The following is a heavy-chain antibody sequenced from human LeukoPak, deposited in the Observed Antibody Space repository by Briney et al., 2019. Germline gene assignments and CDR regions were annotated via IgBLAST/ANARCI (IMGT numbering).Heavy chain of an antibody. CDR1: GGTFSSYA. V-gene: IGHV1-69*05. CDR2: IIPIFGTA. D-gene: IGHD3-22*01. J-gene: IGHJ4*02. CDR3: ARVDYYDSSGYPFDY. Sequence: GASVKVSCKASGGTFSSYAISWVRQAPGQGLEWMGGIIPIFGTANYAQKFQGRVTMTRDMSTSTVYMELSSLRSEDTAVYYCARVDYYDSSGYPFDYWGQGTLVTVSS.